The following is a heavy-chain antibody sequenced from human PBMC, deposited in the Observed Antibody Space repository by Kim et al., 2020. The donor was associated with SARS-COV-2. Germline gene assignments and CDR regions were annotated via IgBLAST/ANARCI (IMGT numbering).Heavy chain of an antibody. CDR1: GFTFSSYA. CDR3: AKDTGYYYDSSGYYLTSDY. CDR2: ISGSGGST. V-gene: IGHV3-23*01. D-gene: IGHD3-22*01. J-gene: IGHJ4*02. Sequence: GGSLRLSCAASGFTFSSYAMSWVRQAPGKGLEWVSAISGSGGSTYYADSVKGRFTISRDNSKNTLYLQMNSLRAEDTAVYYCAKDTGYYYDSSGYYLTSDYWGQGTLVTVSS.